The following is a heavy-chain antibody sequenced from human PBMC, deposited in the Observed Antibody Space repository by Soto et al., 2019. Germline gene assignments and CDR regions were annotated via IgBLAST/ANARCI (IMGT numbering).Heavy chain of an antibody. CDR1: GFTFRRHG. D-gene: IGHD1-1*01. CDR2: IWYDGSEK. CDR3: ARWSDNKVVDP. Sequence: QVQLVESGGGVVQPGRSLRLSCEASGFTFRRHGMHWVRQAPGKGLEWLAVIWYDGSEKYYADSVEGRFTISRDNSKNTLYLQMGSLTVDGTAVYYCARWSDNKVVDPWGQGTVVTV. J-gene: IGHJ5*02. V-gene: IGHV3-33*01.